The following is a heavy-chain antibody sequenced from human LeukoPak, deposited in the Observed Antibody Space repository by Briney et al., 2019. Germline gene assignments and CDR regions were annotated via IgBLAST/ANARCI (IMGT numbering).Heavy chain of an antibody. J-gene: IGHJ5*02. V-gene: IGHV3-9*01. CDR3: AKGSTAEAAYNWFDP. CDR1: GFTFDDYA. CDR2: ISWNSGNI. Sequence: PGGTLRLTCAASGFTFDDYAMHWVRQAPGKGLEWVSGISWNSGNIGYADSVKGRFTISRDNAINALYLQMNSLRAEDTSLYYCAKGSTAEAAYNWFDPWGQGTLVTVSS. D-gene: IGHD6-13*01.